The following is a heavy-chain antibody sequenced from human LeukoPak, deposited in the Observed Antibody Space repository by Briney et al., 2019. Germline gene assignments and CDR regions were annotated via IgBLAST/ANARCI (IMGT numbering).Heavy chain of an antibody. CDR2: ISYDGSNK. CDR3: ARDPSRGSPNAKYYYYYGMDV. Sequence: GGSLRLSCAASGFTFSNFPMTWVRQAPGKGLEWVAVISYDGSNKYYADSVKGRFTISRDNSKNTLYLQMNSLRAEDTAVYYCARDPSRGSPNAKYYYYYGMDVWGQGTTVTVSS. J-gene: IGHJ6*02. CDR1: GFTFSNFP. D-gene: IGHD2-15*01. V-gene: IGHV3-30-3*01.